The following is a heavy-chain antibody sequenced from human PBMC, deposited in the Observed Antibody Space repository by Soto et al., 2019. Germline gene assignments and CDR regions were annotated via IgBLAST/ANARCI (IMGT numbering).Heavy chain of an antibody. Sequence: KESGPTLVEPTQTLTLTCTFSGFSLSTATVGVSWIRQPPGKALEWLAVIYWDDDRRYSPSLKSRLTITKDTSKNQVALTMANMDPVDTATYYCAHLMITYGGIIADDAFDIWGQGTRVTVSS. J-gene: IGHJ3*02. CDR1: GFSLSTATVG. CDR3: AHLMITYGGIIADDAFDI. CDR2: IYWDDDR. V-gene: IGHV2-5*02. D-gene: IGHD3-16*01.